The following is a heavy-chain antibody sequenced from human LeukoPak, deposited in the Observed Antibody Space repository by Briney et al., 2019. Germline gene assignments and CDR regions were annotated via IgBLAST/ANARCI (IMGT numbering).Heavy chain of an antibody. V-gene: IGHV3-23*01. CDR1: GFTFNTYS. CDR2: ISGSGGST. D-gene: IGHD1-1*01. CDR3: AKASNTWNYFDY. Sequence: GGSLRLSCAASGFTFNTYSMTWVRQAPGKGLEWVSAISGSGGSTYYADSVKGRFTISRDNSKNTLSLQMNSLRAEDTAIYYCAKASNTWNYFDYWGQGTLVTVSS. J-gene: IGHJ4*02.